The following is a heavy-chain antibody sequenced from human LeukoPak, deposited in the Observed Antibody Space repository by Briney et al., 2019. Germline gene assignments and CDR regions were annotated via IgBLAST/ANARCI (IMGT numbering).Heavy chain of an antibody. D-gene: IGHD5-12*01. Sequence: PSGTLSLTCAVSGGSISSSNWWSWVRQPPGKGLEWIGEIYHSGSTNYNPSLKSRVIILVDKSKNQFSLKLSSVTAADTAVYYCAREGGRRIVATQLDYWGQGTLVTVSS. V-gene: IGHV4-4*02. J-gene: IGHJ4*02. CDR1: GGSISSSNW. CDR3: AREGGRRIVATQLDY. CDR2: IYHSGST.